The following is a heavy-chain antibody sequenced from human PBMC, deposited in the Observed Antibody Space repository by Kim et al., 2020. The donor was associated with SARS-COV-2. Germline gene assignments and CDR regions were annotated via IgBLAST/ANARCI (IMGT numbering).Heavy chain of an antibody. CDR3: ARDNRITVFGVTITRDDFDI. CDR2: INTNTGNP. V-gene: IGHV7-4-1*02. CDR1: GYTFTSYA. J-gene: IGHJ3*02. Sequence: ASVKVSCKASGYTFTSYAMNWVRQAPGQGLEWMGWINTNTGNPTYAQGLTGRFVFSLDTSVSTAYLQISSLKAEDTAVYYCARDNRITVFGVTITRDDFDIWGQGTMVTVSS. D-gene: IGHD3-3*01.